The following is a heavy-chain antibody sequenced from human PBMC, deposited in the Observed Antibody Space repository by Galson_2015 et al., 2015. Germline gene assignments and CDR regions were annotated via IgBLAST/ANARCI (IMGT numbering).Heavy chain of an antibody. CDR2: IYYSGST. V-gene: IGHV4-39*07. J-gene: IGHJ4*02. D-gene: IGHD5-24*01. CDR1: GGSISSSSYY. CDR3: ARDKDGWGFDC. Sequence: ETLSLTCTVSGGSISSSSYYWGLIRQPPGKGLEWIGSIYYSGSTYYNPSLKSRVTISVDTSKNQFSLKLSSVTAADTAVYYCARDKDGWGFDCWGQGTLVTVSS.